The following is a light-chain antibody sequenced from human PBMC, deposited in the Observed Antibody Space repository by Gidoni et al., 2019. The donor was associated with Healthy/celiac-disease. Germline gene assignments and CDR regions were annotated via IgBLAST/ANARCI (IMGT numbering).Light chain of an antibody. V-gene: IGKV1-NL1*01. J-gene: IGKJ4*01. CDR3: QQYYSTPALT. CDR2: AAS. CDR1: QGISNS. Sequence: DIQMTQSPSSLSASVGDRVTITCRASQGISNSLAWYQQKPGKAPKLLLYAASRLANGVPSRFSSSGSGTDYTLTISSLQPEDFATYYCQQYYSTPALTFGGGTKVEIK.